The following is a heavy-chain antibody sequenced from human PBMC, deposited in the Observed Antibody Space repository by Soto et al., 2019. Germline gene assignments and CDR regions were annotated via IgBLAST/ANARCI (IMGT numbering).Heavy chain of an antibody. CDR2: ISAYNGNT. Sequence: ASVKVSCKASGYTFTSYGISWVRQAPGQGLEWMGWISAYNGNTNYAQKLQGRVTMTTDTSTSTAYMELRSLRSDDTAVYYCARDRFLEWFVGDYYYYYGMDVWGQGTTVTVSS. CDR1: GYTFTSYG. CDR3: ARDRFLEWFVGDYYYYYGMDV. D-gene: IGHD3-3*01. J-gene: IGHJ6*02. V-gene: IGHV1-18*04.